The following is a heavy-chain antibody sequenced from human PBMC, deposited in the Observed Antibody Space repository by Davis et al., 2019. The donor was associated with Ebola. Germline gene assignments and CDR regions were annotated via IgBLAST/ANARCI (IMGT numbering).Heavy chain of an antibody. V-gene: IGHV1-18*01. CDR3: ARFNKRYSLAFDY. CDR1: GFTFSSYG. Sequence: GESLKISCAASGFTFSSYGISWVRQAPGQGLEWMGWISAYNGNTNYAQKLQGRVTMTTDTSTSTAYMELRSLRSDDTAVYYCARFNKRYSLAFDYWGQGTLVTVSS. J-gene: IGHJ4*02. CDR2: ISAYNGNT. D-gene: IGHD2-21*01.